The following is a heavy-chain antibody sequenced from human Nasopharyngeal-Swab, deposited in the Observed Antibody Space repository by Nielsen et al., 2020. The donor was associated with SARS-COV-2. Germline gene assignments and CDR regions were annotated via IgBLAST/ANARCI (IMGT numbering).Heavy chain of an antibody. J-gene: IGHJ6*02. D-gene: IGHD1-20*01. V-gene: IGHV1-69*13. CDR1: GGTFSSYA. CDR3: ASYNWNYYYYGMDV. Sequence: PVKVSCKASGGTFSSYAISWVRQAPGQGLEWMGGIIPIFGTANYAQKFQGRVTITADESTSTAYMELSSLRSEDTAVYYCASYNWNYYYYGMDVWGQGTTVTVSS. CDR2: IIPIFGTA.